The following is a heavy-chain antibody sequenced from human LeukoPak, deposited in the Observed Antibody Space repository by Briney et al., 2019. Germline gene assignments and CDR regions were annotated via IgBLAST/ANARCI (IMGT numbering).Heavy chain of an antibody. J-gene: IGHJ4*02. D-gene: IGHD3-10*01. CDR1: GGTFSSYA. CDR2: IIPIFGTA. CDR3: ARDRLNYYGSGSYSHYFDY. Sequence: SVKVSCKASGGTFSSYAISWVRQAPGRGLEWMGGIIPIFGTANYAQKFQGRVTITADESTSTAYMELSSLRSEDTAVYYCARDRLNYYGSGSYSHYFDYWGQGTLVTVSS. V-gene: IGHV1-69*01.